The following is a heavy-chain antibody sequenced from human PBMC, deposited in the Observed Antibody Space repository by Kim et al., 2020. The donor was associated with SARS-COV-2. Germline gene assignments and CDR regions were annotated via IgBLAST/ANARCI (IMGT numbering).Heavy chain of an antibody. J-gene: IGHJ4*02. V-gene: IGHV3-7*01. Sequence: YGDTVKGRFTMSRDNAKKSLYLQRSSLRTEDTAIYYCAALDSVQVPGGIWGQGTLVTVSS. CDR3: AALDSVQVPGGI. D-gene: IGHD3-10*01.